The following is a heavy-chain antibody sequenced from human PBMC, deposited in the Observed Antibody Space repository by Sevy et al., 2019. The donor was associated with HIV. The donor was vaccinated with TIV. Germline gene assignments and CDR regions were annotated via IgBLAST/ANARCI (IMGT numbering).Heavy chain of an antibody. CDR1: GFTFSTYW. Sequence: GGSLRLSCAASGFTFSTYWMHWVRQVPGKGLVWVSRINSDGSGTTYAGSVKGRFTISRDNAKNTLYLQMNSLRVEDTAVYYCVKGHQDQPRIYDYWGQGTLVTVSS. D-gene: IGHD3-3*01. CDR2: INSDGSGT. CDR3: VKGHQDQPRIYDY. J-gene: IGHJ4*02. V-gene: IGHV3-74*01.